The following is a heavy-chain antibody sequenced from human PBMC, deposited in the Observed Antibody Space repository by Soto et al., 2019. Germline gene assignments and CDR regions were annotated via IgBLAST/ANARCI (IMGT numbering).Heavy chain of an antibody. CDR2: IFSNDEK. D-gene: IGHD3-3*01. CDR3: ARLGSGYYPYYYYYYMDV. J-gene: IGHJ6*03. CDR1: GFSLSNARMG. V-gene: IGHV2-26*01. Sequence: GSGPTLVNSTETLTLTCTVSGFSLSNARMGVSWIRQPPGKALEWLAHIFSNDEKSHSTSLKSRLTISKDTSKSQVVLTMTNMDPVDTATYYCARLGSGYYPYYYYYYMDVWGKGTTVTVSS.